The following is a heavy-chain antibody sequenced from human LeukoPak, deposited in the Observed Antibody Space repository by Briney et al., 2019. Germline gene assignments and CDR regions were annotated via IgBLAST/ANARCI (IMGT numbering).Heavy chain of an antibody. V-gene: IGHV5-51*01. CDR1: GYTFSNYW. Sequence: GESLKISCKGSGYTFSNYWIGWVRQMPGKGLEWMGIIYPGDSDTRYSPSFQGQVTISADKSISTAYLQWSSLKASDTAMYYCARRSDYYDKWYLDLWARGTLVTVSS. J-gene: IGHJ2*01. CDR3: ARRSDYYDKWYLDL. CDR2: IYPGDSDT. D-gene: IGHD3-22*01.